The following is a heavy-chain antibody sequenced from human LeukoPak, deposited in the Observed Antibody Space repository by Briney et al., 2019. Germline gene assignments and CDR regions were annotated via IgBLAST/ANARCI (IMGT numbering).Heavy chain of an antibody. CDR3: ARESRDPVAGIEYFQH. D-gene: IGHD6-19*01. J-gene: IGHJ1*01. CDR1: GFTFSDYY. Sequence: PGGSLRLSCAASGFTFSDYYMSWIRQAPGKGLEWVSYISSSGSTIYYADSVKGRFTISRDNAKNSLYLQMNSLRAEDTAVYYCARESRDPVAGIEYFQHWGQGTLVTVSS. V-gene: IGHV3-11*01. CDR2: ISSSGSTI.